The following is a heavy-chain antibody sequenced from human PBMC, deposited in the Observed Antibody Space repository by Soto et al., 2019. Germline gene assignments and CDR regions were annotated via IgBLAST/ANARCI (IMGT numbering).Heavy chain of an antibody. CDR2: FNPILTMS. CDR1: GDTFNFYT. V-gene: IGHV1-69*10. Sequence: SVKVSCKASGDTFNFYTINWVRQAPGLGLEWMGRFNPILTMSNYAQKFEGRVRITADKSTSTAYMELSRLRAEDTAVYYCARARFYGDYEGVYYGMDVWGQGTTVTVSS. J-gene: IGHJ6*02. D-gene: IGHD4-17*01. CDR3: ARARFYGDYEGVYYGMDV.